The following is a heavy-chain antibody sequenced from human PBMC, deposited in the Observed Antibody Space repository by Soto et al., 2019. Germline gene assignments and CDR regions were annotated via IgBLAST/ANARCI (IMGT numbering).Heavy chain of an antibody. CDR1: GGTFSSYA. J-gene: IGHJ6*02. CDR2: IIPIFGTA. D-gene: IGHD6-19*01. CDR3: ARYRARAQWLVKVVYYYGMDV. V-gene: IGHV1-69*01. Sequence: QVQLVQSGAEVKKPGSSVKVSCKASGGTFSSYAISWVRQAPGQGLEWMGGIIPIFGTANYAQKFQGRVTITADESTSTAYMELSSLRSEDTAVYYCARYRARAQWLVKVVYYYGMDVWGQGTTVTVSS.